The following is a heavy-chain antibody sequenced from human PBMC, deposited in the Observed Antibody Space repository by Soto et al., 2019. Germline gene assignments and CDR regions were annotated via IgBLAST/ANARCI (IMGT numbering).Heavy chain of an antibody. CDR3: ASPYYDTNPAAFAI. Sequence: GASVKVSCKASEYTFTSYDINWVRQATGQGLEWMGWMNPNSGNTGYAQKFQGRVTMTRNTSISTAYRELSSLRSEDTAVYDCASPYYDTNPAAFAIWGQATMDTV. J-gene: IGHJ3*02. V-gene: IGHV1-8*01. CDR2: MNPNSGNT. CDR1: EYTFTSYD. D-gene: IGHD3-22*01.